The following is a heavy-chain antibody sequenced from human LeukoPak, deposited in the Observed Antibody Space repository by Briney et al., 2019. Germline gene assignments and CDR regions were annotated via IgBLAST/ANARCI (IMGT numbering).Heavy chain of an antibody. CDR3: ARDLYGEYAGSSFRH. J-gene: IGHJ4*02. V-gene: IGHV3-21*06. D-gene: IGHD4-17*01. Sequence: PGGSLRLSCAASGFTFNTYCMNWVRQAPGKGLEWVSSISSSGSYLYYADSLKGRFTISRDNAKNSLYLQMNSLRVEDTAVYYCARDLYGEYAGSSFRHWGRGTLVAVSS. CDR2: ISSSGSYL. CDR1: GFTFNTYC.